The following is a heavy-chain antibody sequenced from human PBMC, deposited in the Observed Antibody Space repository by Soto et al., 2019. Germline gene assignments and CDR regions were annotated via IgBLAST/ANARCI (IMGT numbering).Heavy chain of an antibody. CDR1: GFTFSSFW. J-gene: IGHJ4*02. CDR3: ARGKRAGAYYYDSSGYFVGDY. CDR2: ASPDGTST. D-gene: IGHD3-22*01. V-gene: IGHV3-74*01. Sequence: EVQLVESGGGLVRPGGSLRLSCAASGFTFSSFWMHWVRQAPGKGLEWVSRASPDGTSTSYADSVKGRFTISRDNAKHTLFMQMNSLRAEDTAVYYCARGKRAGAYYYDSSGYFVGDYWGQGTLVTVSS.